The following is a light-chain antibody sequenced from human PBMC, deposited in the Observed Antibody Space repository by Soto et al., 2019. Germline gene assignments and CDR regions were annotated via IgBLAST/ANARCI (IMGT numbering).Light chain of an antibody. CDR1: QTLSNSF. V-gene: IGKV3-20*01. CDR3: QQYGSSPS. Sequence: EIVLTHSPGTLALSPWEGATLSCRASQTLSNSFIAWYQQKPGQAPRLLIYDTSFRATGFPDRFSGSGSGTDFTLTISRLDPEDFAVYYCQQYGSSPSFGQGTKVDIK. CDR2: DTS. J-gene: IGKJ1*01.